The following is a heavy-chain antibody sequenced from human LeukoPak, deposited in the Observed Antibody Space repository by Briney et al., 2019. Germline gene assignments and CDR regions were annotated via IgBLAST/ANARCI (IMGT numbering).Heavy chain of an antibody. CDR3: ARVVAPRYYGSGSYYNLNKYYFDY. CDR1: GYFISSGYY. D-gene: IGHD3-10*01. CDR2: IHHSGST. Sequence: PSETLSLTCTVSGYFISSGYYWGWIRQPPGKGLQWIGSIHHSGSTYYNPSLKSRVTISVDTSKNQFSLKLSSVTAADTAVYYCARVVAPRYYGSGSYYNLNKYYFDYWGQGTLVTVSS. V-gene: IGHV4-38-2*02. J-gene: IGHJ4*02.